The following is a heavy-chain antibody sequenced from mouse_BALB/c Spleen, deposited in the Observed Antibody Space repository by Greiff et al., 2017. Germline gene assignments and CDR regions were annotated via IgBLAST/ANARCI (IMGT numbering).Heavy chain of an antibody. V-gene: IGHV7-3*02. CDR2: IRNKANGYTT. J-gene: IGHJ2*01. Sequence: EVKVVESGGGLVQPGGSLRLSCATSGFTFTDYYMSWVRQPPGKALEWLGFIRNKANGYTTEYSASVKGRFTISRDNSQSILYLQMNTLRAEDSATYYCARGRTYYCDYWGQGTTLTVSS. CDR1: GFTFTDYY. CDR3: ARGRTYYCDY.